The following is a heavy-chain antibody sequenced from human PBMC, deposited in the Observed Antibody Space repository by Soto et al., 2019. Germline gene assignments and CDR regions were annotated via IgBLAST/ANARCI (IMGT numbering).Heavy chain of an antibody. CDR2: INPSGGST. D-gene: IGHD3-22*01. CDR3: SRGYLPWYYDRSAGFDP. V-gene: IGHV1-46*01. Sequence: VSGQVSSTASGYTVTSYYMHWMRQAPGHGLEWMGIINPSGGSTSYAQKYQGRGTMTTDTSTSTLYMQLSSPRSEDTAVYYCSRGYLPWYYDRSAGFDPWGQGTLVTVSS. J-gene: IGHJ5*02. CDR1: GYTVTSYY.